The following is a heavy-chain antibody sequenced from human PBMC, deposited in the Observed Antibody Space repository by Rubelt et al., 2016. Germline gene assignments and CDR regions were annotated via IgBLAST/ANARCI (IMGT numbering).Heavy chain of an antibody. J-gene: IGHJ6*02. D-gene: IGHD3-3*01. CDR1: GYTFTGYY. V-gene: IGHV1-2*02. Sequence: EGKMPGASVKVSCKASGYTFTGYYMHWVRQAPGQGLEWMGWINPNSGGTNYAQKFQGRVTMTRDTSISTAYMELSRLRSDDTAVYYCARDPWYYDFSPWGMDVWGQGTTVTVSS. CDR3: ARDPWYYDFSPWGMDV. CDR2: INPNSGGT.